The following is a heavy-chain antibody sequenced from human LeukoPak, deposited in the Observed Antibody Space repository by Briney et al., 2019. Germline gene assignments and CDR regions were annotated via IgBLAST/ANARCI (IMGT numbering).Heavy chain of an antibody. CDR2: INHSGST. Sequence: PSETLSLTCAVYGGSFSGYYWSWIRQPPGKGLEWIGEINHSGSTNYNPSLKSRVTISVDTSKNQFSLKLSSVTAADTAVYYCARASITMVRGAPGNWFDPWSQGTQVTVSS. V-gene: IGHV4-34*01. J-gene: IGHJ5*02. CDR1: GGSFSGYY. D-gene: IGHD3-10*01. CDR3: ARASITMVRGAPGNWFDP.